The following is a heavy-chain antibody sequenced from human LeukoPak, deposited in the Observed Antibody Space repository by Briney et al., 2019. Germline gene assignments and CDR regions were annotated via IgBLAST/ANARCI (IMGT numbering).Heavy chain of an antibody. J-gene: IGHJ4*02. Sequence: PGGSLRLSCAASGFTFSTYAMNWVRRAPGRGLEWVSVIAGNSITIRCADSVKGRFTISRDNSKNTVFLQMNSLKVEDTALYYCAKDLRPDGLYDFDSWGQGTLVTVSS. CDR1: GFTFSTYA. CDR2: IAGNSITI. V-gene: IGHV3-23*01. D-gene: IGHD5/OR15-5a*01. CDR3: AKDLRPDGLYDFDS.